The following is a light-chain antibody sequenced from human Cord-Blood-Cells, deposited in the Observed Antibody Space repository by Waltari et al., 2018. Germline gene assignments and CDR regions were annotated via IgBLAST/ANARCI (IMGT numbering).Light chain of an antibody. J-gene: IGLJ2*01. CDR2: GNS. CDR1: SSNIGAGYD. Sequence: QSVLTQPPSVSGAPGQGVTIPCTGSSSNIGAGYDVHWYQQLPGTAPKLLIYGNSNRPSGVPDRFSGSKSGTSASLAITGLQAEDEADYYCQSYDSSLSGPVVFGGGTKLTVL. V-gene: IGLV1-40*01. CDR3: QSYDSSLSGPVV.